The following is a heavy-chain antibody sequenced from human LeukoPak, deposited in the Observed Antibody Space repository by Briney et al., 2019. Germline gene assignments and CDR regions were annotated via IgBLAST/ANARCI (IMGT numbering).Heavy chain of an antibody. CDR3: AGERFDF. Sequence: GGSLRLSCAASGFSFSNYAMDWVRQAPGKGLEWVAVISKDGSMKYYSDSVKGRFTVSRDSSIHTLYLEMNSLKTEDTAVYYCAGERFDFWSQGTMVTVSS. J-gene: IGHJ3*01. CDR1: GFSFSNYA. CDR2: ISKDGSMK. V-gene: IGHV3-30*04.